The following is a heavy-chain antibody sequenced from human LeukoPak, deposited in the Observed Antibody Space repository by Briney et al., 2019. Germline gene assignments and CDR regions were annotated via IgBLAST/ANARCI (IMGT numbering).Heavy chain of an antibody. D-gene: IGHD2-2*01. J-gene: IGHJ4*02. CDR2: ISGSGGST. CDR3: AKDGLYQLLSESDY. V-gene: IGHV3-23*01. CDR1: GFTFSSYA. Sequence: GGSLRLSCAASGFTFSSYAMSWVRQAPGKGLEWVSAISGSGGSTYYADSVKGRFTISRDNSKNTLYLQMNSLRAEDTAVYYCAKDGLYQLLSESDYWGQGTLVTVSS.